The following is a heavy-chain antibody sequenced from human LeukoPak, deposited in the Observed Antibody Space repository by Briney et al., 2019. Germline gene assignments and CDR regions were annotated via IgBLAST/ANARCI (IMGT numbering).Heavy chain of an antibody. D-gene: IGHD3-16*02. Sequence: PSQTLSLTCTVSGGSISSGGYYWSWIRQPPGKGLEWIGYIYHSGSTYYIPSLKSRVTISVDRSKNQFSLKLSSVTAADTAVYYCVRLGELSPLDYWGQGTLVTVSS. J-gene: IGHJ4*02. CDR2: IYHSGST. V-gene: IGHV4-30-2*01. CDR1: GGSISSGGYY. CDR3: VRLGELSPLDY.